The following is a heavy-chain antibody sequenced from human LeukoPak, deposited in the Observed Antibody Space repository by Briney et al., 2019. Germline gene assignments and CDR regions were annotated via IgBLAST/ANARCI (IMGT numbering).Heavy chain of an antibody. CDR1: GYDFNNYY. CDR2: IYPGDSDT. Sequence: HGESLKISCKASGYDFNNYYIAWVRQMPGKGLEWMGVIYPGDSDTRYSPSFQGQVTISADKSISTAYFQWSSLEASDTAMYYCARLSGTYNTEQYFQHWGQGTLVTVSS. D-gene: IGHD1-14*01. CDR3: ARLSGTYNTEQYFQH. V-gene: IGHV5-51*01. J-gene: IGHJ1*01.